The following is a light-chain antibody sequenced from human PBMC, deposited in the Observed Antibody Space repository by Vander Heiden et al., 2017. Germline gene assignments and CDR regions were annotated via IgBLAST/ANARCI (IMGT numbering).Light chain of an antibody. CDR3: QQLNSYPFT. CDR1: QGISSY. CDR2: AAS. Sequence: DIQLTQSPSFLSASVGDRVTITCRASQGISSYLAWYQQKPGKAPKLLIYAASTLQSGVPSRFSGSGSGTEFTLTISSLQPEDFATYYCQQLNSYPFTLGHGTKVYIK. V-gene: IGKV1-9*01. J-gene: IGKJ3*01.